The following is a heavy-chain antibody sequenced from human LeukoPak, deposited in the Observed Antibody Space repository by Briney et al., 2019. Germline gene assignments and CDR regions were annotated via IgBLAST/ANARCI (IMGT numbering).Heavy chain of an antibody. J-gene: IGHJ4*02. V-gene: IGHV4-59*12. CDR2: IYYSGST. CDR1: GGSISSYY. CDR3: ARDRYYYDSSGYRLFDY. D-gene: IGHD3-22*01. Sequence: SETLSLTCTVSGGSISSYYWSWIRQPPGKGLEWIGYIYYSGSTNYNPSLKSRVTMSVDTSKNQFSLKLSSVTAADTAVYYCARDRYYYDSSGYRLFDYWGQGTLVTVSS.